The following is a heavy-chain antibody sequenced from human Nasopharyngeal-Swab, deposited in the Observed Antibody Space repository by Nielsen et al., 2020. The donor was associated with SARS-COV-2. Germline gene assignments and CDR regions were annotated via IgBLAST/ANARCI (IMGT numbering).Heavy chain of an antibody. V-gene: IGHV3-53*01. D-gene: IGHD3-10*01. CDR2: IYSGGST. Sequence: GESLKISCAASGFTVSSNYMSWVRQAPGKGLEWVSVIYSGGSTYYADSVKGRFTISRDNSKNTLYLQMNSLRAEDTAVYYCARDGDRGYYGSGPGDSRFDPWGQGTLVTV. CDR3: ARDGDRGYYGSGPGDSRFDP. CDR1: GFTVSSNY. J-gene: IGHJ5*02.